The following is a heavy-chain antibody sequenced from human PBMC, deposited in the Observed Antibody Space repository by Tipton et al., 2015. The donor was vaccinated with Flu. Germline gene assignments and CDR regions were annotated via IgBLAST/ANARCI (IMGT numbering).Heavy chain of an antibody. CDR1: GYSISSGYY. CDR2: IYHSGST. V-gene: IGHV4-38-2*02. CDR3: ARGAGTTGWFDP. Sequence: LSCSVSGYSISSGYYLGWIRQPPGKGLEWIGSIYHSGSTYYNPSLKSRVTISVDTSKNQFSLKLSSVTAADTAVYYCARGAGTTGWFDPWGQGTLVTVSS. J-gene: IGHJ5*02. D-gene: IGHD1-1*01.